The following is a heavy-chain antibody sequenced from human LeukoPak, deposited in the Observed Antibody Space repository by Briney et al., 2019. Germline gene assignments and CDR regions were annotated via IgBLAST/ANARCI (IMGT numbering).Heavy chain of an antibody. CDR2: INPNSGGT. CDR1: GYTFTGYY. J-gene: IGHJ4*02. CDR3: ARDLHEFMYDSSGYYYY. V-gene: IGHV1-2*02. Sequence: GASVKVSCKASGYTFTGYYMHWVRQAPGQGLEWMGWINPNSGGTNYAQKFQGRVTMTRDTSISTAYMEPSRLRSDDTAVYYCARDLHEFMYDSSGYYYYWGQGTLVTVSS. D-gene: IGHD3-22*01.